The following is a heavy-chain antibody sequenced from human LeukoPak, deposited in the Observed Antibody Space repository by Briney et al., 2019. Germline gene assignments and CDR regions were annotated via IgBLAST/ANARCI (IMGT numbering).Heavy chain of an antibody. D-gene: IGHD3-10*02. CDR1: GFPLSTYA. CDR2: IKQDGSEK. J-gene: IGHJ4*02. Sequence: PGGSRRPSFEAPGFPLSTYAIHRVPKAPGKGWEWVANIKQDGSEKYYVDSVKGRFTISRDNAKNSLYLQMNSLRAEDTAVYYCARVVHTRFDYWGQGTLVTVSS. V-gene: IGHV3-7*01. CDR3: ARVVHTRFDY.